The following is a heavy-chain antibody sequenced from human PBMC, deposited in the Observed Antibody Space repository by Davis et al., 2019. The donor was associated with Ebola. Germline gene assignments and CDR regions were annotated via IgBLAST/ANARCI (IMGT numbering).Heavy chain of an antibody. Sequence: MPSETLSLTCAVYGGSFSGYYWSWIRQPPGKGLEWIGEINHSGSTNYNPSLKSRVTISVDTSKNQFSLKLSSVTAADTAVYYCARSRDLYGMDVWGPGTMVTVSS. J-gene: IGHJ6*02. CDR2: INHSGST. CDR3: ARSRDLYGMDV. CDR1: GGSFSGYY. V-gene: IGHV4-34*01.